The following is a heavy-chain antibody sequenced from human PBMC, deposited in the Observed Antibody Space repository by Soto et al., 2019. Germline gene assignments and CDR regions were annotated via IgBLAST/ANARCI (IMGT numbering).Heavy chain of an antibody. CDR1: RGSFVGYY. CDR3: ARSPGYYYNYSMDV. J-gene: IGHJ6*02. Sequence: NPSDTLSLNCAVSRGSFVGYYWSWIRQPPGKGLEWIGEIDFSGTINYNPSLKSRVAISIDTSRSQFSLDLLSVTAADTAVYFCARSPGYYYNYSMDVWAQGTTVTSP. D-gene: IGHD3-3*01. CDR2: IDFSGTI. V-gene: IGHV4-34*01.